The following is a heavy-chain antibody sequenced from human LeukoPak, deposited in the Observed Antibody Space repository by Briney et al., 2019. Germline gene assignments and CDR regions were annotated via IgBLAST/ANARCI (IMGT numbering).Heavy chain of an antibody. CDR3: ARMGVVVRAVAGLDGIDY. CDR2: IKSSGTII. Sequence: QPGGSLRLSCAASGFTFSGFSMNWVRQAPGKGLEWVAYIKSSGTIIYYADSVKGRFTISRDNAKNLLYLEMNSLRDEDTAVYYCARMGVVVRAVAGLDGIDYWGQGTLVTVSS. D-gene: IGHD3-10*01. CDR1: GFTFSGFS. J-gene: IGHJ4*02. V-gene: IGHV3-48*02.